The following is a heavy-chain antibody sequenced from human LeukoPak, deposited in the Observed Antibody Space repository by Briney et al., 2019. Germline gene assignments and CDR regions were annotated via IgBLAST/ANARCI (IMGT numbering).Heavy chain of an antibody. CDR1: GGSIRSSSYH. CDR2: IYYTGST. D-gene: IGHD5-18*01. V-gene: IGHV4-39*07. Sequence: SETLSLTCTVSGGSIRSSSYHWGWIRQPPGKGLEWIGSIYYTGSTYYNPSLKSRVTISVDTPKNQFSLKLSSVTAADTAVYYCARDTYNYGSSAYYFDYWGQGTLVTVSS. J-gene: IGHJ4*02. CDR3: ARDTYNYGSSAYYFDY.